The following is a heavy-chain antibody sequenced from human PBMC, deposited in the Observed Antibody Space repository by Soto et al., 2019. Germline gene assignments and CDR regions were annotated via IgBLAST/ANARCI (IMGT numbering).Heavy chain of an antibody. CDR2: IYYSGST. D-gene: IGHD6-25*01. J-gene: IGHJ4*02. CDR1: RGSISSGTNY. CDR3: ARHEAGWYFDS. V-gene: IGHV4-39*01. Sequence: SETLSLTYTVSRGSISSGTNYLAWIRQPPGKGLEWIANIYYSGSTFYNPSLKSRVTISLDTSKNQFSLKLRSVTAADTAVYYCARHEAGWYFDSWGQGTLVTVSS.